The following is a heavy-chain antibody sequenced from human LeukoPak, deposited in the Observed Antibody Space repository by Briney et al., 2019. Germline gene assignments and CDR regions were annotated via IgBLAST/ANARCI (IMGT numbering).Heavy chain of an antibody. CDR1: GGSISSGGYY. J-gene: IGHJ6*03. V-gene: IGHV4-31*03. CDR3: ARDSGIMRDYYYYYMDV. CDR2: IYYSGST. Sequence: SQTLSLTCTVSGGSISSGGYYWSWIRQHPGKGLEWIGYIYYSGSTYYNPSLKSRVTISVDTSKNQFSLKLSSVTAADTAVYYCARDSGIMRDYYYYYMDVWGKGITVTVSS. D-gene: IGHD3-16*01.